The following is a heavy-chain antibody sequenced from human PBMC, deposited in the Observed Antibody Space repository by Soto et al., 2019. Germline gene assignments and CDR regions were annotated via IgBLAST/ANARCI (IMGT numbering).Heavy chain of an antibody. D-gene: IGHD3-9*01. V-gene: IGHV1-3*01. Sequence: ASVKVSCKASGYTFTSYAMHWVRQAPGQRLEWMGWINAGNGNTKYSQKFQGRVTITRDTSASTAYMELSSLRSEDTAVYYCARVPVTKGEGRYYYILTGPLYYFDYWGQGTLVTVSS. CDR3: ARVPVTKGEGRYYYILTGPLYYFDY. J-gene: IGHJ4*02. CDR2: INAGNGNT. CDR1: GYTFTSYA.